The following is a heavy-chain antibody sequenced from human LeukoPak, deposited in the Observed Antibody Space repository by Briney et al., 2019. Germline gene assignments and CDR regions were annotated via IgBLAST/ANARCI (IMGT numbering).Heavy chain of an antibody. CDR3: AKRLGYTSSCPDY. Sequence: GGSLRLSCAASGFNFGAYTINWVRQAPGKGLEWVSSIFSRSESMLYADSVKGRFTISRDNSKNTLYLQVSSLRVEDTALYYCAKRLGYTSSCPDYWGQGTLVTVSS. CDR1: GFNFGAYT. V-gene: IGHV3-23*01. CDR2: IFSRSESM. J-gene: IGHJ4*02. D-gene: IGHD6-13*01.